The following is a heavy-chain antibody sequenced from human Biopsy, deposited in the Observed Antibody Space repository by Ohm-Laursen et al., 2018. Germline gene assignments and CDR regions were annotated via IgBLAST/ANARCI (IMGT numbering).Heavy chain of an antibody. V-gene: IGHV1-18*01. CDR3: ARDRWPHVTLLGLVVFDF. CDR1: GYTFTNYG. CDR2: ISPYNGGT. D-gene: IGHD3-3*01. J-gene: IGHJ4*02. Sequence: SSVTVSCKASGYTFTNYGISWVRQAPGQGLEWMGWISPYNGGTDYAQKLQGRVTMTTDTSTSTAYMDLRSLRSDDTAVYYCARDRWPHVTLLGLVVFDFWGQGTLVIVSS.